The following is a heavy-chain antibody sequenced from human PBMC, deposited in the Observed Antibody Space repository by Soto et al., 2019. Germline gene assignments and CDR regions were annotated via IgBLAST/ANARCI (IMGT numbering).Heavy chain of an antibody. CDR3: ARVEVSGAVAGTYYFDY. V-gene: IGHV4-30-4*02. D-gene: IGHD6-19*01. CDR1: GGSISSGDYY. J-gene: IGHJ4*02. Sequence: PSETLSLTCTVSGGSISSGDYYWSWISQPPGKGLEWIGYIYYSGSTYYNPSLKSRVTIPVDTSKYQFSLKLSSVTAADTAVYYCARVEVSGAVAGTYYFDYWGQGTLVTVSS. CDR2: IYYSGST.